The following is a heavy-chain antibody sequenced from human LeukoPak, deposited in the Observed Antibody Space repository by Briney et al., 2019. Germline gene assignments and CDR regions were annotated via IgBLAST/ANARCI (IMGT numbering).Heavy chain of an antibody. CDR1: GGSISSGSYY. J-gene: IGHJ6*03. V-gene: IGHV4-61*02. Sequence: SETLSLTCTVSGGSISSGSYYWGWIRQPAGKGLEWIGRIYTSGSTNYNPSLKSRVTISVDTSKNQFSLKLSSVTAADKAVYYCARDRIAAALDYYMDVWGKGTTATVSS. CDR2: IYTSGST. CDR3: ARDRIAAALDYYMDV. D-gene: IGHD6-13*01.